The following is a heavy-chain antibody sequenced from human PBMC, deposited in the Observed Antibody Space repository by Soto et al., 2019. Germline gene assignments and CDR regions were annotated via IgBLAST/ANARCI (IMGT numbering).Heavy chain of an antibody. CDR1: GGTFSSYA. J-gene: IGHJ4*02. CDR3: ARDAGGSSGWYGPFDY. CDR2: IIPIVGTA. Sequence: QVQLVQSGAEVKKPGSSVKVSCKASGGTFSSYAISWVRQAPGQGLEWMGGIIPIVGTANYAQKFQGRVTITADESTSTAYRELGSLRSEDTAVYYCARDAGGSSGWYGPFDYWGQGNLVIVSA. D-gene: IGHD6-19*01. V-gene: IGHV1-69*01.